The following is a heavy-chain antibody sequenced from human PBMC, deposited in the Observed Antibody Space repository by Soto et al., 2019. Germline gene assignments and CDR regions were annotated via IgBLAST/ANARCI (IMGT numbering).Heavy chain of an antibody. V-gene: IGHV4-59*01. Sequence: SETLSLTCTFSSVSIRTYYWNWIRQSPGKGLEWIGYISYSGSTNYNPSLKSRVTISLDTSMNQFALKLNSVTTADTAMYYCARGQYDFWSGYYGATADFYYMDVWGKGTTVTVSS. D-gene: IGHD3-3*01. CDR2: ISYSGST. J-gene: IGHJ6*03. CDR1: SVSIRTYY. CDR3: ARGQYDFWSGYYGATADFYYMDV.